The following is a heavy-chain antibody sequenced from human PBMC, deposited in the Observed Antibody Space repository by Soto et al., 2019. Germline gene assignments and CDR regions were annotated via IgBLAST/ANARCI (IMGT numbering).Heavy chain of an antibody. CDR2: MNPNSGNT. D-gene: IGHD2-2*01. Sequence: ASVKVSCKASGYTLTSYDINWARQATGQGLEWMGWMNPNSGNTGYAQKFQGRVTMTRNTSISTAYMELSSLRSEDTAVYYCARGLGRVVPADSSWGQGTLVTLSS. V-gene: IGHV1-8*01. J-gene: IGHJ4*02. CDR1: GYTLTSYD. CDR3: ARGLGRVVPADSS.